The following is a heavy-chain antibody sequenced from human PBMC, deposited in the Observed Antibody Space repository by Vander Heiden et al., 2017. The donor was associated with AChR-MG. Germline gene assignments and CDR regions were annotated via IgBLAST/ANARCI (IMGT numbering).Heavy chain of an antibody. Sequence: QVQLVQSGAEVKKPGSSVKVSCKASGGTFSSYAISWVRQAPGQGLEWMGGIIPIFGTANYAQKFQGRVTITADESTSTAYMELSSLRSEDTAVYYCARGSVVPAAIHYYYGMDVWGQGTTVTVSS. CDR2: IIPIFGTA. CDR3: ARGSVVPAAIHYYYGMDV. CDR1: GGTFSSYA. V-gene: IGHV1-69*01. D-gene: IGHD2-2*01. J-gene: IGHJ6*02.